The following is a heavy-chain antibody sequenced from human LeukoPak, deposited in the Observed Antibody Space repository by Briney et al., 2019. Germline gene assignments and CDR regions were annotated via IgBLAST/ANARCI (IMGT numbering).Heavy chain of an antibody. CDR3: AKVGGNLNDY. V-gene: IGHV3-23*01. CDR1: GFTFSSYA. D-gene: IGHD4-23*01. Sequence: GGSLRLSCAASGFTFSSYAMSWVRQAPGKGLEWVSTISGSGGSTYYADSVEGRFTISRDNSKNTLYLQMNSLRAEDTAVYYCAKVGGNLNDYWGQGTLVTVSS. CDR2: ISGSGGST. J-gene: IGHJ4*02.